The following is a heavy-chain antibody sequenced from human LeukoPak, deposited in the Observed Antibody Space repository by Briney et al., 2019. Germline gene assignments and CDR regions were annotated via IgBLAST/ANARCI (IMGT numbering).Heavy chain of an antibody. J-gene: IGHJ6*02. Sequence: PGGSLRLSCAASGFTFSSYEMNWVRQAPGKGLEWVSYISSGSTIYYADSVKGRFTISRDNAKNSLYLQMNSLRAEDTAVYYCARERQGDSSGYYSYYYYYGMDVWGQGTTVTVSS. CDR2: ISSGSTI. CDR3: ARERQGDSSGYYSYYYYYGMDV. V-gene: IGHV3-48*03. CDR1: GFTFSSYE. D-gene: IGHD3-22*01.